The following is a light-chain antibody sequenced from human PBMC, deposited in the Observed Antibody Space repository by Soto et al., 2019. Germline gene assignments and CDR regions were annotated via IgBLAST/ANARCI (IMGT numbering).Light chain of an antibody. CDR1: SSNIGSNT. V-gene: IGLV1-44*01. CDR2: IND. J-gene: IGLJ3*02. CDR3: AAWDDRLCTWV. Sequence: QSVLTQPPSASGTPGQRVTISCSGSSSNIGSNTVNWYQQLPGTAPKLLIFINDQRPSGVPDRFSGSKSGTSASLAIRGLHSEDEADYYCAAWDDRLCTWVFGGGTKLTVL.